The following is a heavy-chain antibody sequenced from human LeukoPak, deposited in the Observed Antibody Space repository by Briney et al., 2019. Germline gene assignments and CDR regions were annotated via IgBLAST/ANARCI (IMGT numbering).Heavy chain of an antibody. Sequence: PGGSLRLSCAASGFTFSSYGMHWVRQAPGKGLEWVAFIRYDGSNKYDADSVKGRFTISRDNSKNTLYLQMNSLRVEDTAVYYCAKDRPSSGWGGDAFDIWGQGTMVTVSS. D-gene: IGHD6-19*01. V-gene: IGHV3-30*02. J-gene: IGHJ3*02. CDR1: GFTFSSYG. CDR2: IRYDGSNK. CDR3: AKDRPSSGWGGDAFDI.